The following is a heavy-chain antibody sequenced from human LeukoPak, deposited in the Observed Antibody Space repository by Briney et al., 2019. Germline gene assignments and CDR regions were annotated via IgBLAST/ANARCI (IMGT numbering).Heavy chain of an antibody. CDR3: ARDTYYYDSSGYSYFDY. J-gene: IGHJ4*02. CDR2: IYHSGST. Sequence: SSETLSLTCTVSGGSISSGYYWGWIRQPPGKGLEWIGSIYHSGSTYYNPSLKSRVTISVDTSKNQFSLKLSSVTAADTAVYYCARDTYYYDSSGYSYFDYWGQGTLVTVSS. CDR1: GGSISSGYY. D-gene: IGHD3-22*01. V-gene: IGHV4-38-2*02.